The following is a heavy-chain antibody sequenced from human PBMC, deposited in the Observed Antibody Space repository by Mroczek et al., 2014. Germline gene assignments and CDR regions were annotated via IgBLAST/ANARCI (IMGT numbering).Heavy chain of an antibody. Sequence: QVQLVESGAGLLKPSETLSLTCAVYGGSFSGYYWSWIRQPPGKGLEWIGEINHSGSTNYNPSLKSRVTISVDTSKNQFSLKLSSVTAADTAVYYCARVTVGYYDFWSGYPYYYYYYMDVWGKGTTVTVSS. V-gene: IGHV4-34*01. CDR1: GGSFSGYY. CDR3: ARVTVGYYDFWSGYPYYYYYYMDV. CDR2: INHSGST. J-gene: IGHJ6*03. D-gene: IGHD3-3*01.